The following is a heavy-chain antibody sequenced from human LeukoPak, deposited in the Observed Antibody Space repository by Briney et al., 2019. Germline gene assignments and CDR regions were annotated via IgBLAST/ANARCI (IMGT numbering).Heavy chain of an antibody. CDR3: ARHGAFSGWYDY. Sequence: SETLSLTCTVSGGSISSSSYYWGWIRQPPGKGLEWIGSIYYGGSTYYNPSLKSRVTISVDTSKNQFSLKLSSVTAADTAVYYCARHGAFSGWYDYWGQGTLVTVSS. CDR1: GGSISSSSYY. D-gene: IGHD6-19*01. CDR2: IYYGGST. V-gene: IGHV4-39*01. J-gene: IGHJ4*02.